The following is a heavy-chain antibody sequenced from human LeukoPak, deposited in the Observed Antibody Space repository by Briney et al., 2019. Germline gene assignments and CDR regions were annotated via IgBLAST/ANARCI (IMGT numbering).Heavy chain of an antibody. CDR3: TRDLGRGSPFNP. CDR1: GGSINSYY. D-gene: IGHD1-26*01. CDR2: IYYDGST. Sequence: SETLSLTCTVSGGSINSYYWSWIRQPPGKGLEWIGHIYYDGSTNYNPSLKSRVTISLGTSNNQFSLKLSSMTAADTAVYYCTRDLGRGSPFNPWGQETLVTVPS. J-gene: IGHJ5*02. V-gene: IGHV4-59*01.